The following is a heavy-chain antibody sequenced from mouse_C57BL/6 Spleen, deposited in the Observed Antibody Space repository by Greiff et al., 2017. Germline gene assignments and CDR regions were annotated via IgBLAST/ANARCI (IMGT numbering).Heavy chain of an antibody. D-gene: IGHD2-2*01. Sequence: EVQLQQSGPELVKPGASVKMSCKASGYTFTDYNMHWVKQSHGKSLEWIGYINPNNGGTSYNQKFKGKATLTVNKSSSTAYMELRSLTSKDSAVDYCATTYVYDGFAYWGQGTLVTVSA. CDR2: INPNNGGT. CDR1: GYTFTDYN. J-gene: IGHJ3*01. CDR3: ATTYVYDGFAY. V-gene: IGHV1-22*01.